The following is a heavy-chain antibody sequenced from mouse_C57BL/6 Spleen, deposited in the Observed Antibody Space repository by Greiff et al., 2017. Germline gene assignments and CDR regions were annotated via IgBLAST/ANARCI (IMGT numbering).Heavy chain of an antibody. J-gene: IGHJ4*01. V-gene: IGHV1-82*01. Sequence: QVQLQQSGPELVKPGASVKISCKASGYAFSSSWMNWVKQRPGKGLEWIGRIYPGDGDTNYNGKFKGKATLTADKSSSTAYMQLSSLTSEDSAVYFCARYFDGYCDALGYWGQGTSVTVSS. D-gene: IGHD2-3*01. CDR3: ARYFDGYCDALGY. CDR2: IYPGDGDT. CDR1: GYAFSSSW.